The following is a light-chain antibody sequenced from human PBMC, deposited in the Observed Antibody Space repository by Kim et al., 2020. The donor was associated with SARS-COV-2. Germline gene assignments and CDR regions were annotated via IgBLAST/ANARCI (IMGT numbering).Light chain of an antibody. J-gene: IGKJ5*01. CDR2: GAS. CDR1: QAINNY. V-gene: IGKV1-9*01. Sequence: ASVGDRVTITCRDSQAINNYIAWYQQKPGKAPQLLIYGASTLQSGVPSRFSGSGSGTDFTLTITSLQPEDFATYYCQQLNSYPITFGQGTRLEIK. CDR3: QQLNSYPIT.